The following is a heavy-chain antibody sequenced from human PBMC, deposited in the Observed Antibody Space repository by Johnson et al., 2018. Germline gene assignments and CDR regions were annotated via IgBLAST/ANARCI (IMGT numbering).Heavy chain of an antibody. CDR3: AREIITMVRDDAFDI. J-gene: IGHJ3*02. V-gene: IGHV3-30-3*01. Sequence: QVQLQESEGGVVQFGRSLRLSCAASGFTFSTYAMHWVRQAPGKGLEWVAVISYDGSNKYYADSVKGRFTISRDNSKNTLYLQMNSLRAEETAVYYCAREIITMVRDDAFDIWGQGTMVTVSS. CDR2: ISYDGSNK. CDR1: GFTFSTYA. D-gene: IGHD3-10*01.